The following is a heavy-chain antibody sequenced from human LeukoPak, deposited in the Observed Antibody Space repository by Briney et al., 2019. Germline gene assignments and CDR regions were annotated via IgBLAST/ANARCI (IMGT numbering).Heavy chain of an antibody. CDR1: GGSFSGYY. CDR2: IKHSGST. CDR3: ARGRHYSNYPNWYFDL. V-gene: IGHV4-34*01. Sequence: PSETLSLTCAAYGGSFSGYYWSWIRQPPGKGLEWIGEIKHSGSTNYNPSLKSRVTISVDTSKNQFSLKLSSVTAADTAVYYCARGRHYSNYPNWYFDLWGRGTLVTVSS. D-gene: IGHD4-11*01. J-gene: IGHJ2*01.